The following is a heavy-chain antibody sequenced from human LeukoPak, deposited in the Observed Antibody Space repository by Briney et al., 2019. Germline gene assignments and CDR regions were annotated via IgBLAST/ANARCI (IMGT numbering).Heavy chain of an antibody. CDR2: ISSGSGFM. CDR1: GFTFSNYN. V-gene: IGHV3-21*04. D-gene: IGHD2-15*01. J-gene: IGHJ4*02. Sequence: TTGGSLRLSCAASGFTFSNYNMNWVRQAPGKGLEWVSSISSGSGFMYYADSVKGRFTISRDSSKNTLSLQMNSLRVEDTAIYYCAKNVVVKRYFDYWGQGTLITVSS. CDR3: AKNVVVKRYFDY.